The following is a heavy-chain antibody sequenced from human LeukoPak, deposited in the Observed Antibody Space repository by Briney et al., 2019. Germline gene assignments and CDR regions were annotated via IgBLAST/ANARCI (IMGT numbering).Heavy chain of an antibody. CDR1: GGSISSGGYY. V-gene: IGHV4-31*03. J-gene: IGHJ4*02. D-gene: IGHD5/OR15-5a*01. Sequence: PSETLSLTCTVSGGSISSGGYYWSWIRQHPGKGLEWIGYIYYSGSTYYNPSLKSRVTISVDTSKNQFSLKLSSVTAADTAVYYCARDLVSVDGSIDYWGQGTLVTVSS. CDR2: IYYSGST. CDR3: ARDLVSVDGSIDY.